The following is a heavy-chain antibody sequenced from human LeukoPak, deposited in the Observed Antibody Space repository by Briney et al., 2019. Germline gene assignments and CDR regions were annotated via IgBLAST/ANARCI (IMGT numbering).Heavy chain of an antibody. CDR2: ISGSGGST. J-gene: IGHJ4*02. CDR1: GFTFSSYA. V-gene: IGHV3-23*01. CDR3: AKPPYCSGGSCDHYFDY. D-gene: IGHD2-15*01. Sequence: PGGSLRLSCAASGFTFSSYAMSWVRQAPGKGLEWVSAISGSGGSTYYADSVKGRFTISRDNSKNTLYLQMNSLRAEDTAVYYCAKPPYCSGGSCDHYFDYWGQGTLVTVSS.